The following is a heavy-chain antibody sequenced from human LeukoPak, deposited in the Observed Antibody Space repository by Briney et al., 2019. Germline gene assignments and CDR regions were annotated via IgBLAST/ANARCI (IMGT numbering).Heavy chain of an antibody. CDR1: GFLFSSYA. V-gene: IGHV3-30*04. D-gene: IGHD4-17*01. Sequence: GGSLRLSCAASGFLFSSYAMHWVRQAPGKGLEWVAIMSYDGSNRYYADSVQGRFTISRDNSKNTLYLQMNSLRTEDTAVYYCARGSAYGDHYYMDVWGKGTTVTVSS. CDR2: MSYDGSNR. CDR3: ARGSAYGDHYYMDV. J-gene: IGHJ6*03.